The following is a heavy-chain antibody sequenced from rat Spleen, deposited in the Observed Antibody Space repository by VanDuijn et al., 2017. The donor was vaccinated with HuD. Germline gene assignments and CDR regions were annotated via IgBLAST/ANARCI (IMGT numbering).Heavy chain of an antibody. J-gene: IGHJ1*01. CDR3: ARHWYYSGEGYFDL. Sequence: QVHLKESGPGLVQSSQTLSLTCTVSGFSLTSNGVSWVRQPPGEGLEWIAAISSGGNTYYNSVVQSRLIISRDTSKSQIFLKMNSLQPEDTGTYYCARHWYYSGEGYFDLWGPGTMVTVSS. V-gene: IGHV2S12*01. CDR1: GFSLTSNG. D-gene: IGHD1-1*01. CDR2: ISSGGNT.